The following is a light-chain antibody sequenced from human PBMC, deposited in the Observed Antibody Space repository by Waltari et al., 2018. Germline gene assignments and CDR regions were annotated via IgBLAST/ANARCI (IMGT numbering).Light chain of an antibody. V-gene: IGLV1-47*01. CDR1: RSNIGNNY. J-gene: IGLJ3*02. CDR2: RID. Sequence: QSVLTQPPSASGTPGQRVTISCSGGRSNIGNNYVFWYQQFPGTAPKLLIYRIDHRPSGVPDRFSGSKSGTSASLAISGLRSEDEADYYCAAWDDSLSVWVFGGGTKLTVL. CDR3: AAWDDSLSVWV.